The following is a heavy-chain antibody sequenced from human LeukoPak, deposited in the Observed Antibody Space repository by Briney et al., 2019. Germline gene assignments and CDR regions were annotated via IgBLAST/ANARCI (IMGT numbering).Heavy chain of an antibody. CDR3: AREVSEGFDF. CDR2: FGTRSTSV. D-gene: IGHD3-22*01. Sequence: GGSLRLSCTASGFTFSGYSMNWIRQAPGKGLEWVSSFGTRSTSVYHAGSVKGRFAISRDNAKNSLYLQMNSLRAEDTALYYCAREVSEGFDFWGQGALVTVSS. J-gene: IGHJ4*02. CDR1: GFTFSGYS. V-gene: IGHV3-21*01.